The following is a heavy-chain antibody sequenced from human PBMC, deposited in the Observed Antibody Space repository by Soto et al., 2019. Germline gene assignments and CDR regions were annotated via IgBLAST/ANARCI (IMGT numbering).Heavy chain of an antibody. J-gene: IGHJ4*02. CDR3: ARLGCSSTSCYFDY. Sequence: PSETLSLTCAVYGGSFSGYYWSWIRQPPGKGLEWIGEINHSGSTNYNPSLKSRVTISVDTSKNQFSLKLSSVTAADTAVYYCARLGCSSTSCYFDYWGQGTLVTVSS. CDR2: INHSGST. CDR1: GGSFSGYY. D-gene: IGHD2-2*01. V-gene: IGHV4-34*01.